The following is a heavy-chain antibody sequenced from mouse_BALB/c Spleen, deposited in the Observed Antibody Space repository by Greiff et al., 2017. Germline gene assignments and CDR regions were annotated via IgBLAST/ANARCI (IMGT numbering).Heavy chain of an antibody. V-gene: IGHV6-6*02. CDR1: GFTFSSYW. D-gene: IGHD1-1*01. CDR2: IRLKSDNYAT. J-gene: IGHJ2*01. Sequence: DVKLQESGGGLVQPGGSMKLSCVASGFTFSSYWMSWVRQSPEKGLEWVAEIRLKSDNYATHYAESVKGKFTISRDDSKSRLYLQMNSLRAEDTGIYYCTRYYGSSYYFDYWGQGTTLTVSS. CDR3: TRYYGSSYYFDY.